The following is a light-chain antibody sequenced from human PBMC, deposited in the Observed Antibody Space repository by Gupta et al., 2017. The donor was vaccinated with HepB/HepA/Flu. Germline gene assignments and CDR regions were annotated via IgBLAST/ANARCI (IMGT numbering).Light chain of an antibody. J-gene: IGLJ2*01. CDR3: VAWDDTLSGAV. CDR1: TSNIGRNS. CDR2: RDY. V-gene: IGLV1-47*01. Sequence: QSVLPPPPSASATPGQRVTISCSGGTSNIGRNSVNWYQQFPGSAPQLLIYRDYQRPSGVPERFSGSKSGTSASLAISGLRSGDEAHYYCVAWDDTLSGAVFGGGTKLTVL.